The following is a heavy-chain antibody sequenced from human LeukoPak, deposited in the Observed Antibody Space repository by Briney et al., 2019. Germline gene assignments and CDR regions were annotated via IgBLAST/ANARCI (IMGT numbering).Heavy chain of an antibody. J-gene: IGHJ4*02. CDR3: AKDRLTATPYYFDY. CDR2: ISGSGGST. D-gene: IGHD1-20*01. Sequence: GGSLRLSCAASGFTFSSYAMSWVRQAPGRGLEWVSGISGSGGSTSYADSVKGRFTISRDNPKNTLYLQMDSLRAEDTAVYYCAKDRLTATPYYFDYRGQGTLVTVSS. V-gene: IGHV3-23*01. CDR1: GFTFSSYA.